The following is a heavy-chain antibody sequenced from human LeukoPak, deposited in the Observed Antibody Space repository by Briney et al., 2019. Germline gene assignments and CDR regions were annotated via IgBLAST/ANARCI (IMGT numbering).Heavy chain of an antibody. Sequence: SETLSLTCTVSGGPISSYYWSWIRQPPGKGLEWIGYIYYTGNNNYNPSLKSRVTMSVDTSKNQFSLKLSSVTAADTAVYYCAREFYCSGGICYDYWGQGTLVTVSS. D-gene: IGHD2-15*01. V-gene: IGHV4-59*12. CDR2: IYYTGNN. J-gene: IGHJ4*02. CDR1: GGPISSYY. CDR3: AREFYCSGGICYDY.